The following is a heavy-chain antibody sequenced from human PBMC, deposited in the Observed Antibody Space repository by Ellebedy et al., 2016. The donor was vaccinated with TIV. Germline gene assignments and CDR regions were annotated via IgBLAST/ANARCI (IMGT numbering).Heavy chain of an antibody. CDR2: INPNSGAT. D-gene: IGHD6-19*01. J-gene: IGHJ4*02. Sequence: ASVKVSCKAFGYTLTNYYVHWVRQAPGQGLEWMGWINPNSGATHYAQKFQGLVTMSRDTSISTAYMELSRLTSDDTAVYYCARDVGQWLVRYFFDYWGQGTLVTVSS. CDR1: GYTLTNYY. CDR3: ARDVGQWLVRYFFDY. V-gene: IGHV1-2*02.